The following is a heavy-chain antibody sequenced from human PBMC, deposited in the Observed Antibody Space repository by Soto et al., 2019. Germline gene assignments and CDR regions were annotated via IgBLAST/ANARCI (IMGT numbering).Heavy chain of an antibody. CDR3: VRHRHGAGDC. CDR2: ITSSGTSI. D-gene: IGHD2-21*02. V-gene: IGHV3-21*01. J-gene: IGHJ4*02. Sequence: HLVESGGGLVKPGGSLRLACAASGSTFNTYTMNWVRQAPGKGLEWVSSITSSGTSIFYADSVRGRFTISRHNAKNSLYLQTASLRVDDTAVYYSVRHRHGAGDCWGQGTLVTVSS. CDR1: GSTFNTYT.